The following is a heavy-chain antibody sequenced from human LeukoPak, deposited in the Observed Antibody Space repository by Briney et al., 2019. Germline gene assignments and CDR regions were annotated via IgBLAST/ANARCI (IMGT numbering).Heavy chain of an antibody. D-gene: IGHD1-26*01. Sequence: GGSLRLSCAASGFTFSNYAMSWVRQAPGKGLEWVSGINWNGGSTGYADSVKGRFTISRDNAKNSLYLQMNSLRAEDTALYYCARDEIVGANFDYWGQGTLVTVSS. CDR2: INWNGGST. CDR1: GFTFSNYA. J-gene: IGHJ4*02. V-gene: IGHV3-20*04. CDR3: ARDEIVGANFDY.